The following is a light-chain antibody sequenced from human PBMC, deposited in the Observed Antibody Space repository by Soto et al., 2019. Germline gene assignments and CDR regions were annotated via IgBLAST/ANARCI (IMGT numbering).Light chain of an antibody. CDR3: NSYAGSPYV. CDR2: EVN. J-gene: IGLJ1*01. V-gene: IGLV2-8*01. CDR1: SSDVGGYNY. Sequence: QSVLTQPPSASGSPGQSVTISCTGTSSDVGGYNYVSWYQQHPGKAPKLMIYEVNKRPSGVPDRFSVSKSGNTASLTVSGRQAEDEADYYCNSYAGSPYVFGTGTQLTVL.